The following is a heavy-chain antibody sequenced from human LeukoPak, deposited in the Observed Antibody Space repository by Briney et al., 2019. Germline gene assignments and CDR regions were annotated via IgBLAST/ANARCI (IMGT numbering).Heavy chain of an antibody. CDR3: AKDLGPSGAAWFGP. Sequence: GGSLRLSCAASGFTFDDYAMHWVRQAPGKGLEWVSLISGGGGSTYYAESVKGRFTISRDNNKNSLYLQLNSLRTEDTAFYYCAKDLGPSGAAWFGPWGQGTLVTVSS. D-gene: IGHD2-15*01. V-gene: IGHV3-43*02. J-gene: IGHJ5*02. CDR2: ISGGGGST. CDR1: GFTFDDYA.